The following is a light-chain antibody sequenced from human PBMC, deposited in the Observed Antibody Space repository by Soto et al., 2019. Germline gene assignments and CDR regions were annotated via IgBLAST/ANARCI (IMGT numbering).Light chain of an antibody. CDR2: KAS. CDR3: QQYNSYLYT. CDR1: QSISSW. Sequence: DIQLTPSPSTLSASVGDSVTITCRASQSISSWLAWYQQKPGKAPKLLIYKASSLESGVPSRFSGSGSGTEFTLTISSLQPDDFATYYCQQYNSYLYTFGQGTKLEIK. J-gene: IGKJ2*01. V-gene: IGKV1-5*03.